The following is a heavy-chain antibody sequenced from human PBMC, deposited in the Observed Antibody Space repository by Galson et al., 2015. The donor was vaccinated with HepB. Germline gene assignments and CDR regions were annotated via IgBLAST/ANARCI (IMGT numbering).Heavy chain of an antibody. CDR3: ARGRITMVRGVSPFDY. D-gene: IGHD3-10*01. J-gene: IGHJ4*02. CDR2: IYPGDSDT. V-gene: IGHV5-51*01. CDR1: GYSFTSYW. Sequence: QSGAEVKKPGESLKISCKGSGYSFTSYWIGWVRQMPGKGLEWMGIIYPGDSDTRYSPSFQGQVTISADKSISTAYLQWSSLKASDTAMYYCARGRITMVRGVSPFDYWGQGTLVTVSS.